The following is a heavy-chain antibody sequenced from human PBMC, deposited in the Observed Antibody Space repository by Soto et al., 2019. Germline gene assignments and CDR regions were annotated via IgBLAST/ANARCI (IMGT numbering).Heavy chain of an antibody. D-gene: IGHD5-12*01. Sequence: QVQLVESGGGMVQPGRSLRLSCAASGFTFSSYGMHWVRQAPGKRLEWVAIISVDGSTKHYVDSVKGRFTVSRDNSKNTLYVELNSLRAEDTAVYYCAKSQEGGGNDFKVDHWGQGTLVTVSS. J-gene: IGHJ4*02. CDR3: AKSQEGGGNDFKVDH. V-gene: IGHV3-30*18. CDR1: GFTFSSYG. CDR2: ISVDGSTK.